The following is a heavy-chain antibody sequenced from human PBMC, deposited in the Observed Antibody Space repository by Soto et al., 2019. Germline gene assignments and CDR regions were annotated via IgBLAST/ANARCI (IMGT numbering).Heavy chain of an antibody. CDR3: ARAVYDSSGYYTQYYFDY. CDR1: GYTFTSYG. Sequence: QVQLVQSGAEVKKPGASVKVSCKASGYTFTSYGISWVRQAPGQGLEWMGWISAYNGNTNYAQKLQGRVTITTDTSTSTAYMELRSLRSDDTAVYYCARAVYDSSGYYTQYYFDYWGQGTLVTVSS. CDR2: ISAYNGNT. V-gene: IGHV1-18*04. D-gene: IGHD3-22*01. J-gene: IGHJ4*02.